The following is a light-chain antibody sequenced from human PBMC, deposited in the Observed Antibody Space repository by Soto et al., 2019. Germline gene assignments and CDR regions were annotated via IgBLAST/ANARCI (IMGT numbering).Light chain of an antibody. V-gene: IGLV2-14*01. CDR3: SSYTSSSPL. CDR2: DVS. Sequence: QSVLTQPASVSGSPGQSITISCTGTSSDVGGYNYVSWYQQHPGKAHKIMIYDVSNRPSGVSNRFSGSKSGNTASLTISGLQAEDEADYYCSSYTSSSPLFGGGTQLTVL. CDR1: SSDVGGYNY. J-gene: IGLJ2*01.